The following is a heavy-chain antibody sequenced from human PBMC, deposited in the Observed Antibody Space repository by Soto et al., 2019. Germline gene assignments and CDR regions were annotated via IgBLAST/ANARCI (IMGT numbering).Heavy chain of an antibody. CDR2: INPRGGTT. CDR1: GYNFNQFY. CDR3: ARGPDDSDVPRWDY. V-gene: IGHV1-46*02. J-gene: IGHJ4*02. D-gene: IGHD4-17*01. Sequence: QVQLMQSGAEVRKPGASVRLSCETSGYNFNQFYIHWVRQAPGQGLGWMGIINPRGGTTEYAHKFRGRVTVTGDTSTRTAYMELRSLRSDDTAIYFCARGPDDSDVPRWDYWGQGTLVTVSS.